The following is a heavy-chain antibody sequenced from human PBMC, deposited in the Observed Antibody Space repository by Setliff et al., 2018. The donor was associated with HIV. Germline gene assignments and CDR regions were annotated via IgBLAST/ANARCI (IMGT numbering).Heavy chain of an antibody. V-gene: IGHV3-20*04. CDR2: INWNGGST. CDR1: GFTFSSYW. D-gene: IGHD3-22*01. CDR3: ARGASLLSYYYDSSGYFQH. Sequence: GGSLRLSCGASGFTFSSYWMHWVRQAPGKGLEWVSGINWNGGSTGYADSVKGRFTISRDNAKNSLYLQMDSLRAEDTALYYCARGASLLSYYYDSSGYFQHWGQGTLVTVSS. J-gene: IGHJ1*01.